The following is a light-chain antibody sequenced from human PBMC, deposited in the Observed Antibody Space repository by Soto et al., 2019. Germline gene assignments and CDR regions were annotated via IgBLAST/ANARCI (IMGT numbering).Light chain of an antibody. CDR3: SSYTSSSNL. CDR2: DVS. V-gene: IGLV2-14*01. CDR1: SSDVGGYNY. J-gene: IGLJ1*01. Sequence: QSALTQPASVSGSPGQSITISCTGTSSDVGGYNYVSWYQQHPGKAPKLMIYDVSNRPSGVSNRFSGSKSGNTASLTISGLQAEDEAEYYCSSYTSSSNLFGTGTKVTVL.